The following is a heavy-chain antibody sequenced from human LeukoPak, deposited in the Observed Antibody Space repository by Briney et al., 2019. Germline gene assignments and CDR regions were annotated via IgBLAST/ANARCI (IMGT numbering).Heavy chain of an antibody. J-gene: IGHJ6*03. CDR3: ARVISAAGPYYYYYYYMDV. V-gene: IGHV3-7*01. CDR2: IKQDGSEK. CDR1: GFTFSSYW. Sequence: PGGSLRLSCAASGFTFSSYWMSWVRQAPGKGLEWVANIKQDGSEKYYVDSVEGRFTISRDNAKNSLYLQMNSLRAEDTAVYYCARVISAAGPYYYYYYYMDVWGKGTTVTISS. D-gene: IGHD6-13*01.